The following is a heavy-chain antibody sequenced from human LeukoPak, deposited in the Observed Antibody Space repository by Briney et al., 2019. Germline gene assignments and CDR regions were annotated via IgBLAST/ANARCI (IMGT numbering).Heavy chain of an antibody. D-gene: IGHD3-16*02. Sequence: SETLSLTCTVSGDSISNYYWSWIRQPAGKGLEWIGEINHSGSINYNPSLKSRVTISVDTSKNQFSLKLSSVTAADTAVYYCARLFYDYIWGSYRYGAFDIWGQGTMVTVSS. CDR3: ARLFYDYIWGSYRYGAFDI. V-gene: IGHV4-34*01. J-gene: IGHJ3*02. CDR1: GDSISNYY. CDR2: INHSGSI.